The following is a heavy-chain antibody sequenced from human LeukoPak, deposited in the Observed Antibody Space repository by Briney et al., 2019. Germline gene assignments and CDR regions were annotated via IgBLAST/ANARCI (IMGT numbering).Heavy chain of an antibody. CDR2: IAYDGINK. CDR3: ARDSSPWYYYDRSGSNGFDP. J-gene: IGHJ5*02. D-gene: IGHD3-22*01. Sequence: GGSLRLSCAASGFTFSSYAIHWVRQAPGKGLEWVAVIAYDGINKYYADSVKGRFTISRDNSKNTLYLQMNRLRAEDTAVYYCARDSSPWYYYDRSGSNGFDPWGQGTLVTVSS. CDR1: GFTFSSYA. V-gene: IGHV3-30*04.